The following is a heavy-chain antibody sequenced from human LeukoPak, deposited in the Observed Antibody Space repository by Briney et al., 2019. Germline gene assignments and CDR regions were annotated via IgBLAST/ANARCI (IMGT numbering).Heavy chain of an antibody. Sequence: KTSETLSLTCAVYGGSFSGYYWSWIRQPPGKGLEWIGEINHSGSTNYNPSLKSRVTISVDTSKNQFSLKLSSVTAADTAVYYCARHRASEDSGYGPYLGYYYYYMDVWGKGTTVTISS. V-gene: IGHV4-34*01. D-gene: IGHD5-12*01. CDR2: INHSGST. CDR1: GGSFSGYY. J-gene: IGHJ6*03. CDR3: ARHRASEDSGYGPYLGYYYYYMDV.